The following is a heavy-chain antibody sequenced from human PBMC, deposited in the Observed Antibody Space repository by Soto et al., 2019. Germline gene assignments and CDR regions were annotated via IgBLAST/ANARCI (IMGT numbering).Heavy chain of an antibody. CDR2: ISGSGGST. D-gene: IGHD3-22*01. J-gene: IGHJ4*02. CDR1: GFTFSSYA. V-gene: IGHV3-23*01. Sequence: EVQLLESGGGLVQPGGSLRLSCAASGFTFSSYAMSWVRQAPGKGLEWVSIISGSGGSTYYADSVKGRFTISRDNSKNTLYLQMNSLRAEDTAVYYCAKRYEMRVVVMPHFCFDYWGQGTLVTVSS. CDR3: AKRYEMRVVVMPHFCFDY.